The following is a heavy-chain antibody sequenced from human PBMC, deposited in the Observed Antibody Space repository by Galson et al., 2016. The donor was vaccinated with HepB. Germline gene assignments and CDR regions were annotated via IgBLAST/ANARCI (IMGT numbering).Heavy chain of an antibody. CDR1: GFTFSSHG. J-gene: IGHJ4*02. CDR3: TMRSSSRTGFDC. V-gene: IGHV3-64D*06. Sequence: SLRLSCAGSGFTFSSHGLHWVRQAPGKGLEYISAISPEGGSTYHADSVKGRFIISRDNSKNTLNLQMSSLRVEDTAVYYCTMRSSSRTGFDCWGQGTLVTVSS. CDR2: ISPEGGST. D-gene: IGHD6-6*01.